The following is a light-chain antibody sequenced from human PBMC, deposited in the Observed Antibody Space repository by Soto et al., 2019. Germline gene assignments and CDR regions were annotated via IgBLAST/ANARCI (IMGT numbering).Light chain of an antibody. CDR1: SGYSTIA. CDR2: INYDGTH. J-gene: IGLJ3*02. CDR3: QSLGTGIQV. V-gene: IGLV4-69*01. Sequence: QTVVTQSPSASASLGASVKLTCTLSSGYSTIAIAWHQQQSEKGPRFLMKINYDGTHSKGDGFFDRFSGSSSGAERHLSISSLQSEDEADYYCQSLGTGIQVFGGGTKVTVL.